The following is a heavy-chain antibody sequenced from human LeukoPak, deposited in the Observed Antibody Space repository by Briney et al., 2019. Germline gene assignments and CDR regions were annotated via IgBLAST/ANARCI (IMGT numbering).Heavy chain of an antibody. CDR2: IIPIFGTA. CDR1: GGTFSSYA. D-gene: IGHD6-19*01. J-gene: IGHJ6*04. Sequence: SVKVSCKASGGTFSSYAISWVRQAPGQGLEWMGGIIPIFGTANYARKFQGRVTITADKSTSTAYMELSSLRSEDTAVYYCATGSQYSSGWDPGHYYGMDVWGKGTTVTVSS. V-gene: IGHV1-69*06. CDR3: ATGSQYSSGWDPGHYYGMDV.